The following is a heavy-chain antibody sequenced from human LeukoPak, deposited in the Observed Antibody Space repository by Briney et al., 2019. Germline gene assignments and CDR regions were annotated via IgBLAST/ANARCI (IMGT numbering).Heavy chain of an antibody. D-gene: IGHD1-14*01. J-gene: IGHJ2*01. Sequence: GGSLRLSCETSGYSFSSYWISWVRQMPGRGLDWMGRIDPSNSQTNYNPSFRGHITISVDKSITTAYLQWSSLSASDTAIYYCVRRNRDKDISLDVWGRGTVVTVSS. V-gene: IGHV5-10-1*01. CDR2: IDPSNSQT. CDR3: VRRNRDKDISLDV. CDR1: GYSFSSYW.